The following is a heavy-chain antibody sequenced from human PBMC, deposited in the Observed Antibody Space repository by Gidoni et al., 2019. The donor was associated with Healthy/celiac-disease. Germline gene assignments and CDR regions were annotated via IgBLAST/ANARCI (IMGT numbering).Heavy chain of an antibody. D-gene: IGHD6-13*01. CDR1: AGSISSSSYY. CDR2: IYYSGST. V-gene: IGHV4-39*07. Sequence: HLHLQYSCPCLVPPSETLSRTCTVSAGSISSSSYYWGWIRQPRGKGLVWIGSIYYSGSTYYNPSRKSRVTISVDTCKNQFSLKLSSVTAADTAVYYCASLMAAAGDYWGQGTLVTVSS. CDR3: ASLMAAAGDY. J-gene: IGHJ4*02.